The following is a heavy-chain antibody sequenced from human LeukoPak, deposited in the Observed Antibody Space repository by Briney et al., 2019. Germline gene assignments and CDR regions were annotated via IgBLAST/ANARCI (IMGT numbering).Heavy chain of an antibody. V-gene: IGHV4-34*01. J-gene: IGHJ5*02. CDR1: GGSFSGYY. Sequence: SETLSLTCAVYGGSFSGYYWSWIRQPPGKGLEWIGEINHSGSTNYNPSLKSRVTISVDTSKNQFSLKLSSVTAADTAVYYCASDINYYDSSQHHWGQGTLVTVSS. D-gene: IGHD3-22*01. CDR3: ASDINYYDSSQHH. CDR2: INHSGST.